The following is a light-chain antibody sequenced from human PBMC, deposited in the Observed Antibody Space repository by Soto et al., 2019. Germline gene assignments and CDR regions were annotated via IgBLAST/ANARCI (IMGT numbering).Light chain of an antibody. J-gene: IGLJ2*01. CDR1: RSDIGAYNF. V-gene: IGLV2-14*03. Sequence: QSVLTQPASVSGSPGQSITFSCTGTRSDIGAYNFVSWYQQHPGEVPKLILYDVNVRPSGVSNRFSGSKSGNTASLTISGLQAEDEADYYCTSWTTITTMIFGGGTKVTVL. CDR2: DVN. CDR3: TSWTTITTMI.